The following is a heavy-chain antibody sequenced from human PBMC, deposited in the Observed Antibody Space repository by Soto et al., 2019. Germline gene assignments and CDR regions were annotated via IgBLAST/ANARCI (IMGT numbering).Heavy chain of an antibody. CDR3: ARARPGPVGLIVPAANRYGMDV. CDR1: GGTLTDYA. V-gene: IGHV1-69*06. CDR2: TITIFGSP. J-gene: IGHJ6*02. D-gene: IGHD2-2*01. Sequence: QVQLEQSGAEVKKPGSSVRVSCKASGGTLTDYAISWVRQAPGQGLDWMGETITIFGSPFYAQKFQGRVTIIADKFSNTAYLELNSLTSEDTAVYYCARARPGPVGLIVPAANRYGMDVWGQGTAVTVSS.